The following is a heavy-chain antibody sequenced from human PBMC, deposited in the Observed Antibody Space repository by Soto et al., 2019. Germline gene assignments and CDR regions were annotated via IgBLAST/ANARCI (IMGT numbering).Heavy chain of an antibody. CDR2: IYYSGST. V-gene: IGHV4-59*01. CDR3: ARAWCSGGSCYLDY. J-gene: IGHJ4*02. Sequence: SETLSLTCTVSGGSISSYYWSWIRQPPGKGLEWIGYIYYSGSTNYNPSLKSRVTISVDTSKNQFSLKLSSVTAADTAVYYCARAWCSGGSCYLDYWGQGTLVTVSS. CDR1: GGSISSYY. D-gene: IGHD2-15*01.